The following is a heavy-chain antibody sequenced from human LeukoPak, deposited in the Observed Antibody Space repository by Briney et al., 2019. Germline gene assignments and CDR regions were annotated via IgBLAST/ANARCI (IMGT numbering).Heavy chain of an antibody. CDR3: AKAPYHDYGLYYFDY. CDR1: GFTFSDYY. CDR2: ISSSGSTI. D-gene: IGHD4-17*01. Sequence: PGGSLRLSCAASGFTFSDYYMSWIRQAPGKGLEWVSYISSSGSTIYYADSVKGRFTISRDNAKNSLYLQMNSLRAEDTAVYYCAKAPYHDYGLYYFDYWGQGTLVTVSP. V-gene: IGHV3-11*04. J-gene: IGHJ4*02.